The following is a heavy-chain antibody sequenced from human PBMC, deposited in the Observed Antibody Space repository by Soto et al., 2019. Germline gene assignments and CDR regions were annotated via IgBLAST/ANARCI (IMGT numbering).Heavy chain of an antibody. D-gene: IGHD4-17*01. V-gene: IGHV4-39*01. CDR3: PGRSTVTYVY. CDR1: GGSLTSNSYY. J-gene: IGHJ4*02. Sequence: SETLSLTCTVSGGSLTSNSYYWGWIRQPPGKGLEWIGSFYYSQSTYFNPSLKSRVTISVETSKNQYSLKLSAVTAADTAVYSCPGRSTVTYVYWGPGILLTVSS. CDR2: FYYSQST.